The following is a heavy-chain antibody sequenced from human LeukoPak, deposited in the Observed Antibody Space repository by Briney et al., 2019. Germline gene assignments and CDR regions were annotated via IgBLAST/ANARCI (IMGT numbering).Heavy chain of an antibody. Sequence: GGSLRLSCAASGFTFSSYGMHWVRQAPGKGLEWVAVIWYDGSNKYYADSVKGRFTISRDNSKNTLYLQMNSLRAEDTAVYYCAGNYDFWSGDEIFDYWGQGTLVTVSS. V-gene: IGHV3-33*01. D-gene: IGHD3-3*01. CDR3: AGNYDFWSGDEIFDY. J-gene: IGHJ4*02. CDR1: GFTFSSYG. CDR2: IWYDGSNK.